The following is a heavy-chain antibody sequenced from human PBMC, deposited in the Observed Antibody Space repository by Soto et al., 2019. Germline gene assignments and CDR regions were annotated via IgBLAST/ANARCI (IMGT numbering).Heavy chain of an antibody. CDR1: GFTFSSSP. V-gene: IGHV3-30-3*01. CDR2: ISYDGIIK. J-gene: IGHJ4*02. Sequence: QVQLVESGGGVVQPGRSLRLSCEASGFTFSSSPMHWVRQAPGKGLEWVAVISYDGIIKVYADSVQGRFTISRDISNNTLYLQMNSLRTEDTAVYYCVRDKIRGPPGYRDDWGQGTLVTVSS. D-gene: IGHD5-18*01. CDR3: VRDKIRGPPGYRDD.